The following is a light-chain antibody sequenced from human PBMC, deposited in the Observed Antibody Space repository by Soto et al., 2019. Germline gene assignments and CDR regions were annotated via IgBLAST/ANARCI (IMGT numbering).Light chain of an antibody. J-gene: IGKJ5*01. CDR1: QSISSW. CDR3: QQYNSYSVT. V-gene: IGKV1-5*03. CDR2: KAS. Sequence: DIQMTPSPSTLSASVGERDTITCRASQSISSWLAWYQQKPGKAPKLLIYKASSLESGVPSRFSGSGSGTEFTLTISSLQPDDFATYYCQQYNSYSVTFGQGTRLEI.